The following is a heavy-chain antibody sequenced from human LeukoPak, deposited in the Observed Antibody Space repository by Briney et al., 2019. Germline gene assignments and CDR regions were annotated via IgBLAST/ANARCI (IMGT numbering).Heavy chain of an antibody. Sequence: ASVKVSCKASGGTFSSYAISWVRQAPGQGLEWMGRIIPIFGTANYAQKFQGRVTITTDESTSTAYMEPSSLRSEDTAVYYCARRYSYPDAFDIWGQGTMVTVSS. CDR2: IIPIFGTA. CDR1: GGTFSSYA. V-gene: IGHV1-69*05. CDR3: ARRYSYPDAFDI. J-gene: IGHJ3*02. D-gene: IGHD5-18*01.